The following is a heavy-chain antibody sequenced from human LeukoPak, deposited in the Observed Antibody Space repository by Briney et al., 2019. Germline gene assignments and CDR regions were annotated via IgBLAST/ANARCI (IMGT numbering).Heavy chain of an antibody. V-gene: IGHV3-7*01. CDR1: GIIFSNYW. Sequence: GGSLRLSCAASGIIFSNYWMGWVRQAPGKGLEWVANIKKDGSEKYYVDSVKGRFTISRDNAKNSLFLQMNSLRAEDTAVYYCASTYVVVTAVHDAFHIWGQGTMVTVSS. CDR3: ASTYVVVTAVHDAFHI. D-gene: IGHD2-21*02. CDR2: IKKDGSEK. J-gene: IGHJ3*02.